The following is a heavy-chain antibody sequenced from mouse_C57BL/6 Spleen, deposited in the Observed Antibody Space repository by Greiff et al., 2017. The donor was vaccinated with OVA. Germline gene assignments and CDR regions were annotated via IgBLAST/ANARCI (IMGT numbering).Heavy chain of an antibody. V-gene: IGHV1-61*01. CDR1: GYTFTSYW. CDR3: ARGDYGSSYVGAMDY. Sequence: QVQLKQPGAELVRPGSSVKLSCKASGYTFTSYWMDWVKQRPGQGLEWIGNIYPSDSENHYNQKFKEKATLTVDKSSSTAYMQRSSLTSEDSAVYYCARGDYGSSYVGAMDYWGQGTSVTVSS. D-gene: IGHD1-1*01. J-gene: IGHJ4*01. CDR2: IYPSDSEN.